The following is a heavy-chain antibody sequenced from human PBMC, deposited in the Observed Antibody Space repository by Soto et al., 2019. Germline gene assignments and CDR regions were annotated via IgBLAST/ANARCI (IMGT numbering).Heavy chain of an antibody. D-gene: IGHD1-20*01. CDR2: INPNSGGT. CDR1: GYTFTGYY. CDR3: ARAPPITGTHYYYYYYGMDV. V-gene: IGHV1-2*02. Sequence: ASVKVSCKASGYTFTGYYMHWVRQAPGQGLEWMGWINPNSGGTNYAQKFQGRVTMTRDTSISTAYMELSSLRSEDTAVYYCARAPPITGTHYYYYYYGMDVWGQGTTVTVSS. J-gene: IGHJ6*02.